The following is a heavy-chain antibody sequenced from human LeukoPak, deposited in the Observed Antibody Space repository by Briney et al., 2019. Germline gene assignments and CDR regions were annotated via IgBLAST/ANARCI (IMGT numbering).Heavy chain of an antibody. CDR3: ARNLVGASDYYYDMDV. CDR1: GGPISSYY. Sequence: SEPLSLTCSVSGGPISSYYWSWLRQPPGKGLEGCGYISYSESTNHNPSLKSRLPISVHTPKNHFSLTLISVTATHTAVYYCARNLVGASDYYYDMDVKGKGTTVTVAS. V-gene: IGHV4-59*01. CDR2: ISYSEST. J-gene: IGHJ6*03. D-gene: IGHD1-26*01.